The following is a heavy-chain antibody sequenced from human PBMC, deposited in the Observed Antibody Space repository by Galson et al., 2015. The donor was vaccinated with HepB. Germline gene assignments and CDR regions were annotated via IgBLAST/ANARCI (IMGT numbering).Heavy chain of an antibody. CDR1: GYTFTSYG. CDR2: ISAYNGNT. CDR3: ARDLTRGGVSSWFRGRNWFDP. J-gene: IGHJ5*02. D-gene: IGHD6-13*01. Sequence: SVKVSCKASGYTFTSYGISWVRQAPGQGLEWMGWISAYNGNTNYAQKLQGRVTMTTDTSTSTAYMELRSLRSDDTAVYYCARDLTRGGVSSWFRGRNWFDPWGQGTLVTVSS. V-gene: IGHV1-18*01.